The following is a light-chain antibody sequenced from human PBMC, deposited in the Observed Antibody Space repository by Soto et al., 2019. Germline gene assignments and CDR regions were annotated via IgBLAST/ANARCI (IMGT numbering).Light chain of an antibody. CDR3: SSYTGSSIAI. CDR1: SSDVGGYNY. V-gene: IGLV2-14*01. Sequence: QSALTQPASVSGSPGQSITISCTGTSSDVGGYNYVSWYQQHPGKAPKLMIYDVSNRPSGVSNRFSGSKSGNTASLTISGLQAEDEADYYCSSYTGSSIAIFGGGTKLTVL. CDR2: DVS. J-gene: IGLJ2*01.